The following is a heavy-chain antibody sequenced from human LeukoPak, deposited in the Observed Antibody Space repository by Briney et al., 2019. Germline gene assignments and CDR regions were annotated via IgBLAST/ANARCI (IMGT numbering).Heavy chain of an antibody. D-gene: IGHD6-13*01. V-gene: IGHV3-23*01. CDR2: ISESGVIT. CDR3: AKVGRDVAAAGPYYFDY. Sequence: PGGSLRLSCAASGFTFSSYSMNWVRQAPGKGLEWISIISESGVITYYADSVKGRFNISRDNSKNTLYLQMNSLRAEDTAVYYCAKVGRDVAAAGPYYFDYWGQGTLVTVSS. J-gene: IGHJ4*02. CDR1: GFTFSSYS.